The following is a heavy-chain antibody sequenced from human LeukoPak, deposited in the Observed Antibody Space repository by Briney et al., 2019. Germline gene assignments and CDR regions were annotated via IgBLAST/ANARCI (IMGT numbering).Heavy chain of an antibody. Sequence: GGSLRLSCAASGFTFTNYWMNWVRQAPGKGLEWVALINPDGSKTDYVDSVKGRFTISRDNAENSLYLQMNSLRAGDTAVYYCARDLGYGALDPWGQGTLVTVPS. V-gene: IGHV3-7*01. CDR1: GFTFTNYW. CDR2: INPDGSKT. CDR3: ARDLGYGALDP. D-gene: IGHD4-17*01. J-gene: IGHJ5*02.